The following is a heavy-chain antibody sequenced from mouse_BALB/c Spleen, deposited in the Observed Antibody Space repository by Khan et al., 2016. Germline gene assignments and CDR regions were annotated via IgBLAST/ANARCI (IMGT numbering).Heavy chain of an antibody. CDR3: ARRGTIYYYGSTYGY. Sequence: VQLQQSGAELVKPGASVKLSCTASGFNIKDTFMHWVKQRPEQGLEWIGRIDPANGNTRYDPKFQGKATITADTSSHTAYLQLSSLTSEDTAVYYCARRGTIYYYGSTYGYWGQGTTLTVSS. CDR1: GFNIKDTF. D-gene: IGHD1-1*01. V-gene: IGHV14-3*02. J-gene: IGHJ2*01. CDR2: IDPANGNT.